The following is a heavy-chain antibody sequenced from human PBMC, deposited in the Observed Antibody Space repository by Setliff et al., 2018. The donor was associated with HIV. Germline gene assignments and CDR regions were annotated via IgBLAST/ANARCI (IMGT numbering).Heavy chain of an antibody. CDR1: GGIFRREA. Sequence: SVKVSCKASGGIFRREAISWVRQAPGQGLEWMGGIIPIFGTTSYAQKFQGRVTITADKSTTTSYMELSSLRSEDTAVYYCARARDNGDYYYYYYMDVWGKGTTVTVSS. CDR3: ARARDNGDYYYYYYMDV. CDR2: IIPIFGTT. V-gene: IGHV1-69*06. J-gene: IGHJ6*03. D-gene: IGHD2-8*01.